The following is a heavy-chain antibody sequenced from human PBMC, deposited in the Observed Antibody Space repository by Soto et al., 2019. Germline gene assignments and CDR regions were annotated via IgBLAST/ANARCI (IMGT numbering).Heavy chain of an antibody. J-gene: IGHJ6*01. CDR2: ISYDGSNK. CDR1: GFTFSSYG. CDR3: AKESYSRSWYHYYYYYGMDV. D-gene: IGHD6-13*01. V-gene: IGHV3-30*18. Sequence: QVQLVESGGGVVQPGRSLRLSCAASGFTFSSYGMHWVRQAPGKGLEWVAVISYDGSNKYYADSVKGRFTITRDNSKNTLYLQMNRLRAEDTDVYYCAKESYSRSWYHYYYYYGMDVWGQGTTVTVSS.